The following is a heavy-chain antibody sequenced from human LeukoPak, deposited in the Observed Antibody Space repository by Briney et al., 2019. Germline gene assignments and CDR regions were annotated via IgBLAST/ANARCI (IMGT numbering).Heavy chain of an antibody. CDR1: GGSISSGGYF. CDR2: IYYSGST. V-gene: IGHV4-31*03. D-gene: IGHD3-10*01. Sequence: SETLSLTCTVSGGSISSGGYFWSWIRQHPGKGLEWIGYIYYSGSTYYNPSLKSRVTISVDTSKNQFSLKLSSVTAADTAVYYCARTTTRGVSDYWGQGTLVTVSS. CDR3: ARTTTRGVSDY. J-gene: IGHJ4*02.